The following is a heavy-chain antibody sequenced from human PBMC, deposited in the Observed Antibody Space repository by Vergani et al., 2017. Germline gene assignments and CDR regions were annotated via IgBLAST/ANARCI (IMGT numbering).Heavy chain of an antibody. J-gene: IGHJ3*02. Sequence: QVQLQESGPGLVKPSETLSLTCTVSGGSISSYYWSWIRQPPGTGLEWIGYIYYSGSTNYNPSLKSRVTISVDTSKNQFSLKLSSVTAADTAVYYCARVKRSGWSRGDAFDIWGQGTMVTVSS. CDR3: ARVKRSGWSRGDAFDI. V-gene: IGHV4-59*01. CDR1: GGSISSYY. D-gene: IGHD6-19*01. CDR2: IYYSGST.